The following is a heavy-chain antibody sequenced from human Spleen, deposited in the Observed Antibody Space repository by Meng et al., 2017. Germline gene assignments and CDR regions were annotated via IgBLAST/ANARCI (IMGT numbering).Heavy chain of an antibody. CDR2: ISWNSGSI. Sequence: SLKISCAASGFTFDDYAMHWVRQAPGKGLEWVSGISWNSGSIGYADSVKGRLTISRDNAKNSLYLQMNSLRAEDTALYYCAKDLGRGYSGYDLDYWGQGTLITVSS. CDR1: GFTFDDYA. J-gene: IGHJ4*02. V-gene: IGHV3-9*01. CDR3: AKDLGRGYSGYDLDY. D-gene: IGHD5-12*01.